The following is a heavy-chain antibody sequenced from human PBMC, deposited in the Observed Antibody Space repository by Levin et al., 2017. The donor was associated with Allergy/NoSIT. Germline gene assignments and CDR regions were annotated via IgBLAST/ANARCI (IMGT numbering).Heavy chain of an antibody. V-gene: IGHV3-49*03. CDR2: IRSKAYGGTT. J-gene: IGHJ6*03. D-gene: IGHD3-10*01. Sequence: GESLKISCTASGFTFGDYAMSWFRQAPGKGLEWVGFIRSKAYGGTTEYAASVKGRFTISRDDSKSIAYLQMNSLKTEDTAVYYCTRSVIPMVRGVTLSYYYYMDVWGKGTTVTVSS. CDR1: GFTFGDYA. CDR3: TRSVIPMVRGVTLSYYYYMDV.